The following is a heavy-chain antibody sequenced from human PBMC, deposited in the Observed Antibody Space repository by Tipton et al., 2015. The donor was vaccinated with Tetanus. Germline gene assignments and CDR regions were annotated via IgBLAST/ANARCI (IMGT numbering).Heavy chain of an antibody. J-gene: IGHJ1*01. D-gene: IGHD4-17*01. CDR1: GFTFSDYY. CDR2: ISRSSSTI. CDR3: ARDMTTVTTAYLQH. Sequence: GSLRLSCAASGFTFSDYYMTWIRQAPGKGLEWASYISRSSSTIYYADSVKGRFTISRDNAKNSLYLQMNSLRAEDTAVYYCARDMTTVTTAYLQHWGQGTLVTVSS. V-gene: IGHV3-11*04.